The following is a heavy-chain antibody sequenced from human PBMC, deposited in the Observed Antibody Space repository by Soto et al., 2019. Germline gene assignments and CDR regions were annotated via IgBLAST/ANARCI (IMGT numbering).Heavy chain of an antibody. CDR2: MNPNSANT. CDR3: ARHVPAAGYYYGMDV. D-gene: IGHD2-2*01. Sequence: GASVKVSFKASGYTFTSYDINWVRQATGQGLEWMGWMNPNSANTGYAQKFQGRVTITADESTSTAYMELSSLRSEDTAVYYCARHVPAAGYYYGMDVWGQGTTVTVSS. V-gene: IGHV1-8*01. CDR1: GYTFTSYD. J-gene: IGHJ6*02.